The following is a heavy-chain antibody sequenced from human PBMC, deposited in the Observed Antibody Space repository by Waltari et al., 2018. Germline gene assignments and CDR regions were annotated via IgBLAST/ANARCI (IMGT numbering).Heavy chain of an antibody. Sequence: QVQLQESGPGLVKPSGTLSLTCAVSGGSISSSNWWSWVRQPPGKGLEWIGEIYHSGGTNYNLSLKSRVTISVDKSKNQFSLKLSSVTAADTAVYYCAILYDSSGWGPYYFDYWGQGTLVTVSS. CDR3: AILYDSSGWGPYYFDY. CDR1: GGSISSSNW. J-gene: IGHJ4*02. CDR2: IYHSGGT. D-gene: IGHD3-22*01. V-gene: IGHV4-4*02.